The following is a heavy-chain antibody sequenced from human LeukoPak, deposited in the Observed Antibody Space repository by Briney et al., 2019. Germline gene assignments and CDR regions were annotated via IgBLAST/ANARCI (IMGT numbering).Heavy chain of an antibody. CDR1: GFTFSNYA. CDR2: ISYDGGNE. Sequence: GGSLRLSCAASGFTFSNYALHWVRQAPGKGLEWVAFISYDGGNEYFADSLKGRFTISRDNSKNTLYLQMSSLRAEDTAVYYCASYDSSGYYYFDYWGQGTLVTVSS. J-gene: IGHJ4*02. V-gene: IGHV3-30*04. CDR3: ASYDSSGYYYFDY. D-gene: IGHD3-22*01.